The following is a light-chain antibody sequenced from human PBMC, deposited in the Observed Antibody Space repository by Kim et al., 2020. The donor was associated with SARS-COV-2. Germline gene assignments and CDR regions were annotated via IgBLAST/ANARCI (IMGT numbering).Light chain of an antibody. Sequence: VSSAQTASITCSGTKLGDKYAISYQQKPGQSRVLVIYQHTTRPPGISQRFSGSSSGNTATLTISPAQTMDEADYNCQAWDSSTAVFGGGTQLTVL. J-gene: IGLJ3*02. CDR1: KLGDKY. CDR3: QAWDSSTAV. V-gene: IGLV3-1*01. CDR2: QHT.